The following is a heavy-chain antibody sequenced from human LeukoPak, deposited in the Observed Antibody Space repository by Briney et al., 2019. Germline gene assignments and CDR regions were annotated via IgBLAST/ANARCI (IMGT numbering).Heavy chain of an antibody. V-gene: IGHV3-23*01. J-gene: IGHJ1*01. CDR3: AKDQNFFDTTGEGYFQH. CDR1: GFTFSSYA. CDR2: ISGSGGST. Sequence: PGGSLRLSCAASGFTFSSYAMSWVRQAPGKGLEWVSAISGSGGSTYYADSVKGRFTISRDNANNFLHLQMNSLRADDAAVYYCAKDQNFFDTTGEGYFQHWGQGTLVTVSS. D-gene: IGHD3-22*01.